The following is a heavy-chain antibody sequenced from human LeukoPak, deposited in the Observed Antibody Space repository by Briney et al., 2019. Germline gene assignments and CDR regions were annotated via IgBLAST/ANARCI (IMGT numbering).Heavy chain of an antibody. J-gene: IGHJ4*02. V-gene: IGHV3-30*04. CDR1: GFTFGSYA. D-gene: IGHD5-18*01. CDR3: ARGGYSYGFGYFDS. Sequence: GGSLRLSCAASGFTFGSYAMHWVRQAPGKGLEWVAGISYAGSNNYYADSVKGRYTISRDNSKTTLYLQMNSLRAEDTAVYYCARGGYSYGFGYFDSWGQGTLVTVSS. CDR2: ISYAGSNN.